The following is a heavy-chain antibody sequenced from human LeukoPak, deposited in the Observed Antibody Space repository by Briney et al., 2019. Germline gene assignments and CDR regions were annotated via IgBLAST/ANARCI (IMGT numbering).Heavy chain of an antibody. CDR2: RSGGGVST. V-gene: IGHV3-23*01. D-gene: IGHD5-12*01. CDR1: GFIFSSYA. CDR3: AKEGGHDSYYYMDV. Sequence: GGSLRLSCAASGFIFSSYAMSWVRQDPGEGLEWHSARSGGGVSTYYADSVKSLFTISRDNSKNTLYLQMNSLRAEDTAIYYCAKEGGHDSYYYMDVWGKGTTVTVSS. J-gene: IGHJ6*03.